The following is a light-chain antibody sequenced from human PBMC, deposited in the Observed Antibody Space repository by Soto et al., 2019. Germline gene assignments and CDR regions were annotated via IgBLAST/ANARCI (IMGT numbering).Light chain of an antibody. V-gene: IGLV2-14*01. CDR3: SSYTSDNTLI. CDR1: PSDVGHDNY. CDR2: EVS. Sequence: QSALTQPASVSGSPGQSITISCTGTPSDVGHDNYVSWYQQFPGKAPKLIIYEVSNRPSGVSNRFSGSKSGNTASLTISGLLADDESHYYCSSYTSDNTLIFGGGTKLTVL. J-gene: IGLJ2*01.